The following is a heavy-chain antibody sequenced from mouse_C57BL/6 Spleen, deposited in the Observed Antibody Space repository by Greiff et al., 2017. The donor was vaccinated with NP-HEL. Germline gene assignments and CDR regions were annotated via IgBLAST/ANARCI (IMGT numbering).Heavy chain of an antibody. Sequence: QVQLKESGAELVKPGASVKLSCKASGYTFTSYWLHWVKQRPGRGLEWIGRIDTNSGGTKYNEKFKSKATLTVDKPSSTAYMQLSSLTSEDSPVYYCARKDLRDWYFDVWGTGTTVTVSS. D-gene: IGHD1-1*01. J-gene: IGHJ1*03. CDR2: IDTNSGGT. V-gene: IGHV1-72*01. CDR3: ARKDLRDWYFDV. CDR1: GYTFTSYW.